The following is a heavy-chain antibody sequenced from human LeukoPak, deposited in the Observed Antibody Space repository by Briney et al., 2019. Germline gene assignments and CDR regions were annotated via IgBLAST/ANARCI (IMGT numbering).Heavy chain of an antibody. Sequence: NPSETLSLTCTVSGGSISSHYWSWLRQPPGKGLEWIGYIYYSGSTNYNPSLKSRVTISVDTSKNQFSLKLSSVTAADTAVYYCARGIVVVPAAIHFDYWGQGTLVTVSS. CDR3: ARGIVVVPAAIHFDY. J-gene: IGHJ4*02. CDR1: GGSISSHY. CDR2: IYYSGST. D-gene: IGHD2-2*01. V-gene: IGHV4-59*11.